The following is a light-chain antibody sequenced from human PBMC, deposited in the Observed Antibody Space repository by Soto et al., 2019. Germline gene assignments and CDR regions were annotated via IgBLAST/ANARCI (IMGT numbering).Light chain of an antibody. CDR1: QSISSW. CDR2: KAS. V-gene: IGKV1-5*03. CDR3: QQYNSYPET. Sequence: DIQMTQYPSTLSASVGDRFTITCLASQSISSWLAWYQQKPGKAPKLLIYKASSLESGVTSRFSGSGSGTEFTLTISSLQPDDFATYYCQQYNSYPETFGQGTQVEIK. J-gene: IGKJ1*01.